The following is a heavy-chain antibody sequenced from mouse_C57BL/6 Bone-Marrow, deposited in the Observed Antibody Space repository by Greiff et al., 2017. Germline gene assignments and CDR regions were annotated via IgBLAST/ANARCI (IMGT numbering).Heavy chain of an antibody. D-gene: IGHD1-1*01. CDR3: ASPIYYYGSSYDLYFEV. Sequence: EVKLMESGPGLAKPSQTLSLTCSVTGYSITSDYWNWIRKFPGTKLEYMGYISYSGSTYYTPSLKSRISITRNTSKNQYYLQLSSVTTEDTATYYCASPIYYYGSSYDLYFEVWGTGTTVTFSS. V-gene: IGHV3-8*01. J-gene: IGHJ1*03. CDR1: GYSITSDY. CDR2: ISYSGST.